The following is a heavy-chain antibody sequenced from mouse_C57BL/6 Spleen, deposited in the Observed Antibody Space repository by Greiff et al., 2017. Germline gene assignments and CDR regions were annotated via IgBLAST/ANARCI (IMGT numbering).Heavy chain of an antibody. V-gene: IGHV1-59*01. CDR3: ARSSPYDGSSYDYAMDY. Sequence: QVHVKQPGAELVRPGTSVKLSCKASGYTFTSYWMHWVKQRPGQGLEWIGVIDPSDSYTNYNQKFKGKATLTVDTSSSTAYMQLSSLTSEDSAVYYGARSSPYDGSSYDYAMDYWGQGTSVTVSS. J-gene: IGHJ4*01. D-gene: IGHD1-1*01. CDR1: GYTFTSYW. CDR2: IDPSDSYT.